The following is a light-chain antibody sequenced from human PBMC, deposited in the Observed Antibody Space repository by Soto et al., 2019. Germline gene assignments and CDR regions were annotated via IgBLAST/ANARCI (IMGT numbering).Light chain of an antibody. CDR2: GAS. J-gene: IGKJ5*01. CDR3: QQYGGSPIT. CDR1: QSVTTR. V-gene: IGKV3-20*01. Sequence: IVLTQSPGTLSLSPGERVTLSCRASQSVTTRLAWYQHKPGQAPTLLMSGASNRASGVPVRFSGSGSGTDFTLTITRLEPEDFALYYCQQYGGSPITFGLGTRLEMK.